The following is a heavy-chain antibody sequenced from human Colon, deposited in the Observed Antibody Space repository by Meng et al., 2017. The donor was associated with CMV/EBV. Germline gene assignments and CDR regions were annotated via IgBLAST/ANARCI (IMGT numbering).Heavy chain of an antibody. J-gene: IGHJ3*02. CDR3: ARSKDIVIVEAAQAVFDI. D-gene: IGHD2-2*01. CDR1: GGSVSNYF. Sequence: SETLSLTCSVSGGSVSNYFWSWIRQSPGWGLEWIGNVYYIGDTTYNPSLKSRVTISIDTSKNQFSLKLTSVTAADTAVYYCARSKDIVIVEAAQAVFDIWGQGTMVTVSS. CDR2: VYYIGDT. V-gene: IGHV4-59*02.